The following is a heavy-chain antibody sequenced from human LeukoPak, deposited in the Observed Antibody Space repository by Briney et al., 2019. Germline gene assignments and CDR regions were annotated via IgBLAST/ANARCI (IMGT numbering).Heavy chain of an antibody. Sequence: GGSLRLSCAASGFSIGTYWMSWVRQAPGKGLEWVANIKQDGSKKYYADSVKGRFTMSRDNAKNSVYLQMSSLRAEDTAVYYCARGYCSSSVCYSIYFDSWGQGTLVTVSS. CDR2: IKQDGSKK. CDR3: ARGYCSSSVCYSIYFDS. D-gene: IGHD2-2*01. V-gene: IGHV3-7*01. J-gene: IGHJ4*02. CDR1: GFSIGTYW.